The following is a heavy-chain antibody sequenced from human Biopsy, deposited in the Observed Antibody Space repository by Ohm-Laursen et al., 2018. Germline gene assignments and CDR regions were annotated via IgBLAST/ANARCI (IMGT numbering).Heavy chain of an antibody. J-gene: IGHJ1*01. CDR3: ATKLTGYFHH. V-gene: IGHV1-69*06. CDR1: GYNFDIYP. CDR2: NIPILGTG. D-gene: IGHD3-9*01. Sequence: SSVKVSCKASGYNFDIYPLFWVRQAPGQGLEWLGGNIPILGTGNYAQKFQDRVTVAADTSTSTATMELRSLRSDDTAAYYCATKLTGYFHHWGQGTLVIVSS.